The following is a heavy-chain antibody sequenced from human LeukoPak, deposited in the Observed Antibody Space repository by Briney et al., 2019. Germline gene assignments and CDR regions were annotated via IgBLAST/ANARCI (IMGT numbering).Heavy chain of an antibody. CDR2: IYHSGST. CDR3: ASALGLGLVDY. CDR1: GYSISSGYY. D-gene: IGHD3-16*01. Sequence: SETLSLTCTVSGYSISSGYYWGWIRQSPGKGLEWIGSIYHSGSTYYNPSLKSRVTISVDTSKNQFSLKLSSVTAADTAVYYCASALGLGLVDYWGQGTLVTVSS. J-gene: IGHJ4*02. V-gene: IGHV4-38-2*02.